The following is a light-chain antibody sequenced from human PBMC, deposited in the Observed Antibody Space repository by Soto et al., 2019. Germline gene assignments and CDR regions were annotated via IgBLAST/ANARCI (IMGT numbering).Light chain of an antibody. CDR3: QQYGGSPRT. V-gene: IGKV3-20*01. J-gene: IGKJ1*01. Sequence: EIVLTQSPATLSLSPGERSTLSCSASQSVSSSSLAWYQQKRGQAPRLLIHDASSRAIGIPDRFSGSGSGTDFTLTISRLEPEDFAVYYCQQYGGSPRTFGQGTKVDIK. CDR1: QSVSSSS. CDR2: DAS.